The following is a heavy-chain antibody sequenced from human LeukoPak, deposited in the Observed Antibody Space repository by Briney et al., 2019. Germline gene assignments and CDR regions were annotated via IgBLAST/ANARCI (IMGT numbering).Heavy chain of an antibody. J-gene: IGHJ5*02. CDR3: ARGFSGSYSYWFDP. Sequence: GASVKVSCKASGYSFSKYSINWVRQAPGQGLEWMGIINPSGGTTRYAQKFQGRVTITRNTSITTAYMELSSLRSEDTAVYYCARGFSGSYSYWFDPWGQGTLVTVSS. V-gene: IGHV1-46*01. CDR2: INPSGGTT. D-gene: IGHD1-26*01. CDR1: GYSFSKYS.